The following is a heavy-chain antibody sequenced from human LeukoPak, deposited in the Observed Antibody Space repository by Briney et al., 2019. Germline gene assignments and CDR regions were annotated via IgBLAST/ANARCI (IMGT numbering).Heavy chain of an antibody. Sequence: GRSLRLSCAASGFTFSSYAMHWVRQAPGKGLEWVAVISYDGSNKHYADSVKGRFTISRDNSKNTLYLQMNSLRAEDTAVYYCARDYNYDSSGYYGSDYWGQGTLVTVSS. CDR1: GFTFSSYA. D-gene: IGHD3-22*01. J-gene: IGHJ4*02. CDR2: ISYDGSNK. V-gene: IGHV3-30-3*01. CDR3: ARDYNYDSSGYYGSDY.